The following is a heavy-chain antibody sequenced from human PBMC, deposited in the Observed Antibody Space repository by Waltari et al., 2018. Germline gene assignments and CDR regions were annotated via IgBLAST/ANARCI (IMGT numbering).Heavy chain of an antibody. CDR3: ARGENWNDRLDF. J-gene: IGHJ3*01. Sequence: QVQLVQSGAEVKKPGASVRVSCKASGYTFISYDINWVRQAPGQGLEWMGWRNPNTGAARFAQNFQDRVTMTRSTSETTAYMEISDLTSHDTAVYYCARGENWNDRLDFWGQGTKVTVSS. D-gene: IGHD1-1*01. CDR2: RNPNTGAA. CDR1: GYTFISYD. V-gene: IGHV1-8*01.